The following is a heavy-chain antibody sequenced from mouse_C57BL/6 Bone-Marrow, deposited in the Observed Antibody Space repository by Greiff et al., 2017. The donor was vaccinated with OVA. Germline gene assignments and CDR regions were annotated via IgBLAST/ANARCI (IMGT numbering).Heavy chain of an antibody. V-gene: IGHV3-6*01. Sequence: EVKLQESGPGLVKPSQSLSLTCSVTGYSITSGYYWNWIRQFPGNKLEWMGYISYDGSNNYNPSLKNRISITRDTSKNQFFLKLNSVTTEDTATYYCARDLLYYGSSYPFAYWGQGTLVTVSA. D-gene: IGHD1-1*01. CDR1: GYSITSGYY. CDR3: ARDLLYYGSSYPFAY. CDR2: ISYDGSN. J-gene: IGHJ3*01.